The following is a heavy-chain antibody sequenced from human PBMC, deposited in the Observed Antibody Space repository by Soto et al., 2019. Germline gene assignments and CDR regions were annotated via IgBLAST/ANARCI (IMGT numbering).Heavy chain of an antibody. CDR3: AENIVVVPAAKGTYYYYGMDV. CDR1: GGTFSSYA. V-gene: IGHV1-69*01. Sequence: QVQLVQSGAEVKKPGSSVKVSCKASGGTFSSYAISWVRQAPGQGLEWMGGLIPIFGTANYAQKFQGRVRITADESTSTAYMELSSLRSEDTAVYYCAENIVVVPAAKGTYYYYGMDVWGQGTTVTVSS. CDR2: LIPIFGTA. J-gene: IGHJ6*02. D-gene: IGHD2-2*01.